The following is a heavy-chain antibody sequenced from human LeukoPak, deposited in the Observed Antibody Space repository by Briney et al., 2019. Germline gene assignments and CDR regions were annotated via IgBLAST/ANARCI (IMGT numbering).Heavy chain of an antibody. V-gene: IGHV1-2*02. Sequence: GASVKVFCKASGYTFTGYYIHWVRQAPGQGLEWMGWINPNSGGTNYAQKFQGRVTMTRDTSISTAYMELSRLRSDDTAVYYCARGKSTSGWEPFDYWGQGTLVTVSS. CDR1: GYTFTGYY. D-gene: IGHD6-19*01. CDR2: INPNSGGT. CDR3: ARGKSTSGWEPFDY. J-gene: IGHJ4*02.